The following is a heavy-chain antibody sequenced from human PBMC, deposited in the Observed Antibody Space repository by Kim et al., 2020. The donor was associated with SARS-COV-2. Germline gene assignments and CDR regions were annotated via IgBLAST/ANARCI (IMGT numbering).Heavy chain of an antibody. CDR3: ARGENELERRDAFDI. D-gene: IGHD1-1*01. CDR2: INHSGST. J-gene: IGHJ3*02. CDR1: GVSFSGYY. Sequence: SETLSLTCAVYGVSFSGYYWSWIRQPAGKGLEWIGEINHSGSTNYNPSLKSRVTISVDTSKNQFSLKLSSVTAADTAVYYCARGENELERRDAFDIWGQGTMVTVSS. V-gene: IGHV4-34*01.